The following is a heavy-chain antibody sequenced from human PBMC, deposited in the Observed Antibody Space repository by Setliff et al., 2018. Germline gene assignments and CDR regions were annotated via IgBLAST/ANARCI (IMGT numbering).Heavy chain of an antibody. CDR1: GFTFSAHY. CDR3: ARGQEALSSSWDKWFGP. J-gene: IGHJ5*02. Sequence: GSLRLSCAASGFTFSAHYMDWLRQAPGKGLEWIGSIYHSGSTYYNPSLKSRVTISVDTSKNQFSLNLGSVTAADTAIYYCARGQEALSSSWDKWFGPWGQGTLVTVSS. CDR2: IYHSGST. D-gene: IGHD2-2*01. V-gene: IGHV4-38-2*01.